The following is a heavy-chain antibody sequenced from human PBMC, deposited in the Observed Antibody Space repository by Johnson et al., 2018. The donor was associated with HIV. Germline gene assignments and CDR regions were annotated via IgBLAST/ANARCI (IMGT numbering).Heavy chain of an antibody. D-gene: IGHD3-10*01. V-gene: IGHV3-33*08. CDR2: IWSDGSNK. CDR1: GFTFEEYG. Sequence: QVQLVESGGGLVQPGRSLRLSCVASGFTFEEYGIHWVRQVPGKGLEWVAVIWSDGSNKYYADSVKGRFTISRDSSKNTLFLQMNSLRVEDTAVYYCAREGGGTVVLGDEGAFDIWGQGTMVTVS. J-gene: IGHJ3*02. CDR3: AREGGGTVVLGDEGAFDI.